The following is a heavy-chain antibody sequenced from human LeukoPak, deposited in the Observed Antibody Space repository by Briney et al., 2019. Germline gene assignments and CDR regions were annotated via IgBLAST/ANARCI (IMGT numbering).Heavy chain of an antibody. J-gene: IGHJ5*02. Sequence: GASVKVSCKASGGTFSSYAISWVRQAPGQGLEWMGGIIPIFGTANYAQKFQGRVTITRDTSASTAYMELSSLRSEDTAVYYCARDRVGCSGGSCYRWFDPWGQGTLVTVSS. V-gene: IGHV1-69*05. CDR1: GGTFSSYA. CDR3: ARDRVGCSGGSCYRWFDP. CDR2: IIPIFGTA. D-gene: IGHD2-15*01.